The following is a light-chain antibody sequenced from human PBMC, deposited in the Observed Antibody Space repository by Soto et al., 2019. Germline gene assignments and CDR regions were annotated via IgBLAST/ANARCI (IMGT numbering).Light chain of an antibody. CDR3: GSYTTSNTAQIV. Sequence: QSVLTQPASVSGSPGQSITISCTGTSSDVGGYNYVSWYQQHPGKAPKFMIYDVSSRPSGVSNRFSGSKSGNTASLTISGLQAENEADYYCGSYTTSNTAQIVFGTGTKLTAL. V-gene: IGLV2-14*03. J-gene: IGLJ1*01. CDR1: SSDVGGYNY. CDR2: DVS.